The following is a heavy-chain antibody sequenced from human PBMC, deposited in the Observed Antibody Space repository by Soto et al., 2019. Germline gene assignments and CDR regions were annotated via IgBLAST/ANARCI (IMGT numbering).Heavy chain of an antibody. D-gene: IGHD3-10*01. CDR1: GFTFSSYA. V-gene: IGHV3-23*01. CDR2: ISGSGGST. Sequence: PGGSLRLSCAASGFTFSSYAMSWVRQAPGKGLEWVSAISGSGGSTYYADSVKGRFTISRDNSKNTLYLQMNSLRAEDTAVYYCAKVPVRGVIHQGFDYWGQGTLVTVSS. CDR3: AKVPVRGVIHQGFDY. J-gene: IGHJ4*02.